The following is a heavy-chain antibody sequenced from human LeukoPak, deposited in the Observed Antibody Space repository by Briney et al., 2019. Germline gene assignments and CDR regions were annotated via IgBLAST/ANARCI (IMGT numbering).Heavy chain of an antibody. D-gene: IGHD3-9*01. CDR2: IYYSGST. CDR1: GGSTSSYY. CDR3: ASTRYFDWLRASYYFDY. Sequence: SETLSLTCTVSGGSTSSYYWSWIRQPPGKGLEWIGYIYYSGSTNYNPSLKSRVTISVDTSKNQFSLKLSSVTAADTAVYYCASTRYFDWLRASYYFDYWGQGTLVTVSS. V-gene: IGHV4-59*01. J-gene: IGHJ4*02.